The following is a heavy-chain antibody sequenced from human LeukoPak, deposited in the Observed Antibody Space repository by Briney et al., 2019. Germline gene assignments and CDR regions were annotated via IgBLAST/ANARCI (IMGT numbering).Heavy chain of an antibody. D-gene: IGHD3-22*01. V-gene: IGHV3-21*01. CDR1: GFTFSNYA. CDR3: AREYDSTRNGYYYIRSVSNAFDI. CDR2: ISSSSSYI. J-gene: IGHJ3*02. Sequence: GGSLRLSCAASGFTFSNYAMSWVRQAPGKRLEWVSSISSSSSYIYYADSVKGRFTISRDNAKNSLYLQMNSLRAEDTAVYYCAREYDSTRNGYYYIRSVSNAFDIWGQGTMVTVSS.